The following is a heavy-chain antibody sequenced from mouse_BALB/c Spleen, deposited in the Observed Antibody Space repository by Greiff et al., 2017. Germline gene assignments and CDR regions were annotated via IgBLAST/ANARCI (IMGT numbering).Heavy chain of an antibody. J-gene: IGHJ2*01. CDR1: GFSLTGYG. Sequence: VMLVESGPGLVAPSQSLSITCTVSGFSLTGYGVNWVRQPPGKGLEWLGMIWGDGSTDYNSALKSRLSISKDNSKSQVFLKMNSLQTDDTARYYCAREGDYDGPYYFDYWGQGTTLTVSS. D-gene: IGHD2-4*01. CDR2: IWGDGST. V-gene: IGHV2-6-7*01. CDR3: AREGDYDGPYYFDY.